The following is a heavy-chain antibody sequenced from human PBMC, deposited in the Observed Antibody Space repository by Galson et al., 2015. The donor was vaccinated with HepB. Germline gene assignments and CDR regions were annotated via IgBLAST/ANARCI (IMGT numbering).Heavy chain of an antibody. CDR2: IYPGDSDT. CDR3: ARWTPRMGDYGAVFDY. CDR1: GYSFTSYW. Sequence: QSGAEVKKPGESLKISCKGSGYSFTSYWIGWVRQMPGKGLEWMGIIYPGDSDTRYSPSFQGQVTISADKSISTAYLQWSSLKASDTAMYYCARWTPRMGDYGAVFDYWGQGTLVTVSS. J-gene: IGHJ4*02. D-gene: IGHD4-17*01. V-gene: IGHV5-51*03.